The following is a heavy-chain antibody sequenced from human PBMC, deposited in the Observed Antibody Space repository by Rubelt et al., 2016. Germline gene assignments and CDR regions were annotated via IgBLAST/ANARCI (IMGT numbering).Heavy chain of an antibody. Sequence: QVQLVQSGAEVKKPGASVKVSCKTSGYTFTNYDINWVRQATGQGLEWMGWVSPNSENTGYAQKFQGRVTMTRDTSRGTGNMRLRSRRSEDTARYCCARGEGVVGTYWGQGTLVTVSS. V-gene: IGHV1-8*02. CDR2: VSPNSENT. CDR3: ARGEGVVGTY. J-gene: IGHJ4*02. D-gene: IGHD6-19*01. CDR1: GYTFTNYD.